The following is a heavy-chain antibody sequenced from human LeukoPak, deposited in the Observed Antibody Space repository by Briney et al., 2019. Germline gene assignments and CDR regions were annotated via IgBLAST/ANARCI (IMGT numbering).Heavy chain of an antibody. CDR2: IKEDGSEI. CDR1: GFTLSSYW. J-gene: IGHJ4*02. D-gene: IGHD3-10*01. Sequence: PGGSLRLSCAASGFTLSSYWMTWVRQAPGKGLEWVANIKEDGSEIFYVDSVKGRFTISRDNARNSLYLQMNSLRAEDTAVYYCTRTPDGVDYWGQGTLVTVSS. CDR3: TRTPDGVDY. V-gene: IGHV3-7*01.